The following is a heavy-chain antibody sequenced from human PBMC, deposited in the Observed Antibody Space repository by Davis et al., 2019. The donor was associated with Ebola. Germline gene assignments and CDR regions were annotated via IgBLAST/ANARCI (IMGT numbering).Heavy chain of an antibody. D-gene: IGHD6-6*01. Sequence: MPSETLSLTCTVSGGSISSYYWSCIRQPPRKGLEWIGSIYYSGITYYNPSLKSRVTISVDTSKNQFSLKLRSVTAADTAVYYCAISSSPDYYYYYGMDVWGQGTTVTVSS. J-gene: IGHJ6*02. CDR1: GGSISSYY. CDR2: IYYSGIT. V-gene: IGHV4-59*05. CDR3: AISSSPDYYYYYGMDV.